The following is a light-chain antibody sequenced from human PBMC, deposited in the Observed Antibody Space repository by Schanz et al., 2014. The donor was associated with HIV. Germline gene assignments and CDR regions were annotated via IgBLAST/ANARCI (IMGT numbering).Light chain of an antibody. Sequence: EIVMTQSPATLSVSPGERATLSCRASQSVSSNVAWYQQKPGQAPRLLIYGASTRATGIPVRFSGSGSGTEFTLTISSLQSEDFAVYYCQQFGALPQSFGQGTRLEIK. V-gene: IGKV3-15*01. J-gene: IGKJ2*03. CDR2: GAS. CDR3: QQFGALPQS. CDR1: QSVSSN.